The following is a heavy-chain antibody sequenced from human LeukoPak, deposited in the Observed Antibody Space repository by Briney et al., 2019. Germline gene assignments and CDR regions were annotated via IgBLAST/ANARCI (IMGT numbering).Heavy chain of an antibody. J-gene: IGHJ4*02. CDR1: GFTSSSYW. D-gene: IGHD6-19*01. Sequence: GGSLRLSCAASGFTSSSYWMSWVRQAPGKGLEWVANIKQDGSEKYYVDSVKGRFTISRDNAKNSLYLQMNSLRAEDTAVYYCARLSYSSGWYVPNDYWGQGTLVTVSS. CDR2: IKQDGSEK. V-gene: IGHV3-7*01. CDR3: ARLSYSSGWYVPNDY.